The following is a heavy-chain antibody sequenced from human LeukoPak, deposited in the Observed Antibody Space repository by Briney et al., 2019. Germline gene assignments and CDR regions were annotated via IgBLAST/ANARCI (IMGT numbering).Heavy chain of an antibody. CDR1: GFTFSSYA. CDR3: ASKQWLVSYFDY. CDR2: ISYDGSNK. V-gene: IGHV3-30-3*01. D-gene: IGHD6-19*01. J-gene: IGHJ4*02. Sequence: PGRSLRLSCAASGFTFSSYAMHWVRQAPGKGLEWVAVISYDGSNKYYADSVKGRFTISRDNSKNTLYLQMNSLRAEDTAVYYCASKQWLVSYFDYWGQGTLVTVSS.